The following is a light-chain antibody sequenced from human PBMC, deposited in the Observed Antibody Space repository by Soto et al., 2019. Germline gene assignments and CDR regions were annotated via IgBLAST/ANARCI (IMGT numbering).Light chain of an antibody. CDR3: CSYTSGNSV. CDR2: EVT. J-gene: IGLJ1*01. V-gene: IGLV2-14*01. Sequence: QSALTQPASVSGSPGQSITISCTGTSTDVNGHNYVSWYQQHPGKAPKVIIYEVTNRPSGISHRFSGSKSGNTASLTISGLQAEDEADYYCCSYTSGNSVFGTGTKLTVL. CDR1: STDVNGHNY.